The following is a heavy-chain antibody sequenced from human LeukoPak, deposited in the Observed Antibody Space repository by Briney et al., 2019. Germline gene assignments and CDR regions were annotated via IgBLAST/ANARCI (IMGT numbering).Heavy chain of an antibody. D-gene: IGHD3-22*01. Sequence: PGGSLRLSRAASGITFSSYSMNWVRQAPGKGLEWGSCISSSSTTIYYADSVKGRFTVSRDNAKNSLYLQMNSLRAEDTALYYCARARYCYDSSAYCYFDFWGQGTLVTVSS. V-gene: IGHV3-48*01. J-gene: IGHJ4*02. CDR3: ARARYCYDSSAYCYFDF. CDR2: ISSSSTTI. CDR1: GITFSSYS.